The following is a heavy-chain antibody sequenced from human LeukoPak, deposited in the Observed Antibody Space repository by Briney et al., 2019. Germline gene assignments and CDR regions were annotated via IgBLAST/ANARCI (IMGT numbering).Heavy chain of an antibody. Sequence: GGSLRLSCAASGFTVSSNYMNWVRQAPGKGLEWVSSISSSSSYIYYADSVKGRFTISRDNAKNSLYLQMNSLRAVDTAVYYCAREDYGDSSFDYWGQGTLVTVSS. J-gene: IGHJ4*02. CDR2: ISSSSSYI. CDR1: GFTVSSNY. D-gene: IGHD4-17*01. CDR3: AREDYGDSSFDY. V-gene: IGHV3-21*01.